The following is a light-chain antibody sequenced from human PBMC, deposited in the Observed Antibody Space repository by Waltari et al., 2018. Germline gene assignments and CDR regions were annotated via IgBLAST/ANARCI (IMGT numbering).Light chain of an antibody. CDR1: SLRSYL. CDR2: GKN. V-gene: IGLV3-19*01. J-gene: IGLJ3*02. CDR3: SSRDISGNLL. Sequence: SSELTQDPAVSAALGQTVSITCPGDSLRSYLPSWYQQKPGQAPKLVLYGKNKRPSGIPDRPSGSSSGNTAYLTIAATQAEDEADYYCSSRDISGNLLFGGGTRLAVL.